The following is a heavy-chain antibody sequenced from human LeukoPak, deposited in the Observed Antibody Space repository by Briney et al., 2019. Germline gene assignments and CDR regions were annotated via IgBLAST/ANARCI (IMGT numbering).Heavy chain of an antibody. CDR1: GGSFSGYY. V-gene: IGHV4-34*01. D-gene: IGHD6-13*01. Sequence: SETLSFTSAVYGGSFSGYYWSWIRQPPGKGLEWIWEINHSGSTNYHPSLKSRATISVDTSKTQCSLKLRSVTAADTAVYYCARGYSSSWYVGYRGQGTLVTVSS. J-gene: IGHJ4*02. CDR3: ARGYSSSWYVGY. CDR2: INHSGST.